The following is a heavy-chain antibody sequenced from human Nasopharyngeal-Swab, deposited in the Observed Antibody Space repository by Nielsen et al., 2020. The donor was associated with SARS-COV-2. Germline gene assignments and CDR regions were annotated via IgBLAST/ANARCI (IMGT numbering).Heavy chain of an antibody. CDR3: ARDSDATLTESGFDF. V-gene: IGHV3-7*01. Sequence: GESLKISCAASGFSFSTYWMSWVRQAPGKGLEWVANIKEDGSENNYVEPVRGRFTISRDNAKNSLYLQMSSLRAEDTAVYYCARDSDATLTESGFDFWGQGTLVTVSS. CDR1: GFSFSTYW. CDR2: IKEDGSEN. D-gene: IGHD4-11*01. J-gene: IGHJ4*02.